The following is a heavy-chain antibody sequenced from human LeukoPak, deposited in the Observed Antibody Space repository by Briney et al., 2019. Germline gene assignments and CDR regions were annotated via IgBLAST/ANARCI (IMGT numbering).Heavy chain of an antibody. Sequence: SETLSLTCIVYGGSFSGYYWSWIRQPPGRGLEWIGEINHSGSINYNPSLKSRVTISVDTSKNHFSLKLTSVTAADTAVYYCARAGGDHPFDPWGQGALVTVSS. CDR1: GGSFSGYY. CDR3: ARAGGDHPFDP. CDR2: INHSGSI. J-gene: IGHJ5*02. D-gene: IGHD4-17*01. V-gene: IGHV4-34*01.